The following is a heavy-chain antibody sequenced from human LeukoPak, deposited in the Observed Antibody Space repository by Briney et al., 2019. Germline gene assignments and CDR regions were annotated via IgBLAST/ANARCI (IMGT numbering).Heavy chain of an antibody. Sequence: SETLSLTCAVYGGSFSAYYWSWIRQPPGKGLEWIGEINHSGSTNYNPSLKSRVTISIDTSKNQFSLKLSSVTAADTAVYYCARVQSGYNQRYFYYYMDVWGKGTTVTVSS. V-gene: IGHV4-34*01. CDR1: GGSFSAYY. CDR2: INHSGST. J-gene: IGHJ6*03. D-gene: IGHD5-12*01. CDR3: ARVQSGYNQRYFYYYMDV.